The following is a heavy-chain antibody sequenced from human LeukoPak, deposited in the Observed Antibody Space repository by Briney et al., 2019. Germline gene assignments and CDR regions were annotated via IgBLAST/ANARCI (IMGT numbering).Heavy chain of an antibody. Sequence: ASVKVSCKASGYIFTNFYMHWVRQAPGQGLEWMGIINPSDGRTRHAQKFQGRVTMTRDTSTSTVYMELSSLRSEDTAVFYCARDQYDTWSRRGNFDSWGQGTLVIVSS. D-gene: IGHD3-3*01. J-gene: IGHJ4*02. CDR2: INPSDGRT. V-gene: IGHV1-46*01. CDR3: ARDQYDTWSRRGNFDS. CDR1: GYIFTNFY.